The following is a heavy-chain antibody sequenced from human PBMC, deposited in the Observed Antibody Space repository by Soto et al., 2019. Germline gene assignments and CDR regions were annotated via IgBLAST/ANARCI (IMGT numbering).Heavy chain of an antibody. J-gene: IGHJ4*02. V-gene: IGHV4-30-4*01. D-gene: IGHD4-17*01. CDR2: IYYSGST. Sequence: QVQLQESGPGLVKPSQTLSLTCTVSGGSISSGDYYWSWIRQPPGKGLGWIGYIYYSGSTYYNPSLKSRLTISLDTSNNQFSLKLSSVTAADTAIYYCARTTMTTQRNFDYWGQGTLVTVSS. CDR3: ARTTMTTQRNFDY. CDR1: GGSISSGDYY.